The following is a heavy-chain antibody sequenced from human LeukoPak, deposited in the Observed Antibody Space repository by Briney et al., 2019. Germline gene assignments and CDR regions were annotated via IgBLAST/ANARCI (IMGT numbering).Heavy chain of an antibody. CDR3: ARHGSGWTLDY. D-gene: IGHD6-19*01. CDR1: GGSISSSSYY. V-gene: IGHV4-39*01. CDR2: IYYSGST. J-gene: IGHJ4*02. Sequence: SETLSLTCNVSGGSISSSSYYWGWIRQPPGKGLEWIGSIYYSGSTYYNPSLKSRVTISVDTSKNQFSLKLSSVTAADTAVYYCARHGSGWTLDYWGQGTLVTVSS.